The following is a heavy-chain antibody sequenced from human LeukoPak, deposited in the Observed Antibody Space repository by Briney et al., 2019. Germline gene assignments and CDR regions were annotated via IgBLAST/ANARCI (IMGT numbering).Heavy chain of an antibody. CDR1: GYTFTSYD. CDR2: MNPNSGAS. V-gene: IGHV1-8*01. D-gene: IGHD6-19*01. Sequence: ASLKVSCTPSGYTFTSYDINWVRQATGQGLEWMGWMNPNSGASGCAQKFQGRVTLTRDTSMSTAYMEVSSLRFEDTAVYYCANIPGTVAGRGTWGQGTRVTVSS. CDR3: ANIPGTVAGRGT. J-gene: IGHJ5*02.